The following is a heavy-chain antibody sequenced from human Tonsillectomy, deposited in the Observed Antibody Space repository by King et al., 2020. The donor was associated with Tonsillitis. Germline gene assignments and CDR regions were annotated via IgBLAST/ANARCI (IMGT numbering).Heavy chain of an antibody. V-gene: IGHV4-39*01. Sequence: QLQESGPGLVKASETLSLTCTVSVGSISSGTYYWGWIRQPPGKGLEWIGSLSYSGSTYYNPSLKSGVTISVDTSKNQFSLELTSVTAADTAVYYCARHGMATNWGHYFDYWGQGTLVTVSS. J-gene: IGHJ4*02. CDR3: ARHGMATNWGHYFDY. CDR1: VGSISSGTYY. CDR2: LSYSGST. D-gene: IGHD5-24*01.